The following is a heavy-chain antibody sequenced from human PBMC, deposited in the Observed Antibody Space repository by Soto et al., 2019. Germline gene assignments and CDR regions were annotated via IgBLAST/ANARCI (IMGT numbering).Heavy chain of an antibody. D-gene: IGHD3-10*01. CDR1: GYSFTSYW. V-gene: IGHV5-51*01. CDR2: IYPGDSDT. J-gene: IGHJ6*02. Sequence: PGESLKISCKGSGYSFTSYWIGWVRQMPGKGLEWMGIIYPGDSDTRYSPSFQGQVTISADKSISTAYLQWSSLKASDTAMYYCARGKYYGSGSYPSYSSYGMDVWRQGTTVIVFS. CDR3: ARGKYYGSGSYPSYSSYGMDV.